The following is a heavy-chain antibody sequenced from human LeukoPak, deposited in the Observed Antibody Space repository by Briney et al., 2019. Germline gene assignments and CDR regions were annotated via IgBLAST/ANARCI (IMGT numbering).Heavy chain of an antibody. CDR2: INPNSGGT. Sequence: ASVKVSCKASGYTFTGYYMHWVRQAPGQGLEWMGWINPNSGGTNYAQKFQGRVTMTRDTSISTAYMELSRLRSDDTAVYYCARDQGRYCSSTSCKPNWFDPWGQGALVTVSS. V-gene: IGHV1-2*02. D-gene: IGHD2-2*01. CDR1: GYTFTGYY. J-gene: IGHJ5*02. CDR3: ARDQGRYCSSTSCKPNWFDP.